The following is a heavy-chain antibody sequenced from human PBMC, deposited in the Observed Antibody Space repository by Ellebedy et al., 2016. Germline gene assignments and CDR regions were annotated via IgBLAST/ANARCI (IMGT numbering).Heavy chain of an antibody. J-gene: IGHJ2*01. CDR3: ARSSGSGHDL. D-gene: IGHD3-3*01. CDR1: GYTFTDDS. Sequence: ASVKVSXKASGYTFTDDSMHWVRQAPGQGLEWMGWINLRIGIGTRHYAQNFRDRVTMISDASISTAFMELSRLTSDDTAVYYCARSSGSGHDLWGQGTLVTVSS. CDR2: INLRIGIGTR. V-gene: IGHV1-2*02.